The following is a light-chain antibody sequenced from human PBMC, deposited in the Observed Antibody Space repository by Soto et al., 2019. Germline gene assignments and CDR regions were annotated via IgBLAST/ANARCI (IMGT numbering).Light chain of an antibody. V-gene: IGKV4-1*01. CDR1: QSVLYSSNNKNY. CDR3: QQYYSTPPT. CDR2: WAS. J-gene: IGKJ4*01. Sequence: DIVMTQSPDSLAVSLGERATINCKSSQSVLYSSNNKNYLAWYQQKPGQPPKLLIYWASTRESGVPDRCSGSGSWTDFTLTISSLQAEDVAVYYCQQYYSTPPTFGGGTKVEIK.